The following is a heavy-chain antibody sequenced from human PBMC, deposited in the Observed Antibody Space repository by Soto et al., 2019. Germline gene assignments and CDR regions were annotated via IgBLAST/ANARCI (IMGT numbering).Heavy chain of an antibody. CDR2: ISTYNGNT. D-gene: IGHD2-15*01. V-gene: IGHV1-18*04. J-gene: IGHJ4*02. Sequence: QVQLAQSGAEVKKPGASVRVSCKASGYPFTSYGLSWVRQAPGQGLEWMGWISTYNGNTGYAQNFQGRATMTIDTATSIAYMELRGLRSDDTALYYCARRSNLGYCSVWGQGTLVTVSS. CDR3: ARRSNLGYCSV. CDR1: GYPFTSYG.